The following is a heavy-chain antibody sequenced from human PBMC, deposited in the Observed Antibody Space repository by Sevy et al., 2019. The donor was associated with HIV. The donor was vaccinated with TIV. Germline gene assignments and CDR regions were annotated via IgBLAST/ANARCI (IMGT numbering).Heavy chain of an antibody. Sequence: GGSLRLSCAASGFTVSSNYMSWVRQAPGKGLEWVSVIYSGGSTYYADSVKGRFTISRDNSKNTLYLQMNSLRAEDTAVHYCARSPAKLELWIGWFDPWGQGTLVTVSS. V-gene: IGHV3-53*01. CDR3: ARSPAKLELWIGWFDP. CDR2: IYSGGST. J-gene: IGHJ5*02. CDR1: GFTVSSNY. D-gene: IGHD1-7*01.